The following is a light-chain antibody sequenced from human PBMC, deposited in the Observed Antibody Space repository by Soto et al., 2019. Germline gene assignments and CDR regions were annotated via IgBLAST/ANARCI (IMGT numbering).Light chain of an antibody. CDR3: QQYNSYSRT. Sequence: DIQMTQSPSTLSASVGDRATITCRASQSISSWLAWYQQKPGKAPKLLIYDASSLESGVPSRFSGSGSGTEFTLTISSLQPDDFATYYCQQYNSYSRTFGKGTKVDI. J-gene: IGKJ1*01. CDR1: QSISSW. V-gene: IGKV1-5*01. CDR2: DAS.